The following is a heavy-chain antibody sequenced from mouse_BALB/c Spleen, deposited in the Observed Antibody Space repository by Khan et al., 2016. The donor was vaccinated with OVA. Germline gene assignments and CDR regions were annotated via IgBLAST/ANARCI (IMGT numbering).Heavy chain of an antibody. D-gene: IGHD4-1*01. CDR1: GFTFSPYI. CDR2: ISSDGDYT. CDR3: ATHLTGSFAY. Sequence: EVELVESGGDLVKSGGSLKLSCAASGFTFSPYIMSWVRQTPDKRLEWVATISSDGDYTYYPDSVKGRFNISRDNAKNTLYLQMSTLKSDDTAMYYCATHLTGSFAYWGQGTLVTVSA. V-gene: IGHV5-6*01. J-gene: IGHJ3*01.